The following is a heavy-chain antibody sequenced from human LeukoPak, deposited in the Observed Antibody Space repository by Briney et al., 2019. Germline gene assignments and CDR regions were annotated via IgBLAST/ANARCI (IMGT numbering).Heavy chain of an antibody. V-gene: IGHV1-2*02. CDR1: GYTFTSYY. CDR2: INPNSGGT. D-gene: IGHD6-6*01. Sequence: ASVKVSCKASGYTFTSYYMHWVRQAPGQGLEWMGWINPNSGGTNYAQKFQGRVTMTRDTSISTAYMELSRLRSDDTAVYYCASSSSSLIVRDYWGQGTLVTVSS. J-gene: IGHJ4*02. CDR3: ASSSSSLIVRDY.